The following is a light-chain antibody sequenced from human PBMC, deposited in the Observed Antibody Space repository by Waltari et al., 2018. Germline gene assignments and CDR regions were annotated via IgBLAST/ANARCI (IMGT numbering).Light chain of an antibody. CDR2: GKN. CDR3: NSRDSSGNHHWV. J-gene: IGLJ3*02. CDR1: SLRSSY. Sequence: SSELTQDPAVSVALGQTVRITCQGDSLRSSYASWYQQKPGQAPVLVIYGKNNRPSGIPDRFSGSSSGNTASLTITGAQAEDEADYYCNSRDSSGNHHWVFGGGTKLTVL. V-gene: IGLV3-19*01.